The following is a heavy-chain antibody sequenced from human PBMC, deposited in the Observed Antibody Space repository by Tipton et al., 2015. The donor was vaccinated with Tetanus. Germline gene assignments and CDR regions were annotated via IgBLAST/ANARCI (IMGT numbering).Heavy chain of an antibody. CDR3: ARGVTDGYNRRFDY. D-gene: IGHD5-24*01. CDR1: RGPISSCY. J-gene: IGHJ4*02. Sequence: TLSLTCTVTRGPISSCYWSWIRQPVGKGLEWIGHISNGNTDYTPSLKSRVTLSVDTSTNQFSMKLRSVTAADTAVYYCARGVTDGYNRRFDYWGQGTLVAVSP. CDR2: ISNGNT. V-gene: IGHV4-4*07.